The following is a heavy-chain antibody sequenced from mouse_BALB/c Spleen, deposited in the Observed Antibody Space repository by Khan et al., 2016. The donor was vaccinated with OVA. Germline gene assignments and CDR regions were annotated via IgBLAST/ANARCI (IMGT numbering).Heavy chain of an antibody. V-gene: IGHV1-77*01. Sequence: VQLQESGPELVKPGASVKMSCKASGYTFTDYVMNWVKQRNGQGLEWIGQIYPGSDSTYYNEKFKGKATLTADRSSSTAYMQLSNLTSEGSEGYCWARTGCDVFAYWGQGTLVTVST. CDR3: ARTGCDVFAY. CDR1: GYTFTDYV. D-gene: IGHD3-2*01. CDR2: IYPGSDST. J-gene: IGHJ3*01.